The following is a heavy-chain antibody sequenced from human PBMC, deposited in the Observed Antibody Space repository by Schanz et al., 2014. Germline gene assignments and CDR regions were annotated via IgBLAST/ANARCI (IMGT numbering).Heavy chain of an antibody. CDR1: GFTFSTHA. V-gene: IGHV3-30*04. CDR3: AASSGWHPSTDY. CDR2: VPFDGSQK. Sequence: VQLVESGGGWVQPGGSLRLSCAASGFTFSTHAMHWVRQAPGKGLEWVAFVPFDGSQKFYADSVKGRFTISRDNSKNTLYLQMNSLRPEDTAVYYCAASSGWHPSTDYWGQGTLVTVSS. D-gene: IGHD6-19*01. J-gene: IGHJ4*02.